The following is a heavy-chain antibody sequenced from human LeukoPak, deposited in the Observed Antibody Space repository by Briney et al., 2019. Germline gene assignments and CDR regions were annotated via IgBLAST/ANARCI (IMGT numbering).Heavy chain of an antibody. J-gene: IGHJ2*01. Sequence: PSETLSLTCTVSGGSISSYYWSWIRQPPGKGLECIGYIYYRGSTNYNPSLMSRASISVDTSKNQFSLKLDALTAADTAVYYCVRRGVLWFGELSYYYFDLWGRGTLVAVSS. V-gene: IGHV4-59*01. CDR1: GGSISSYY. CDR3: VRRGVLWFGELSYYYFDL. D-gene: IGHD3-10*01. CDR2: IYYRGST.